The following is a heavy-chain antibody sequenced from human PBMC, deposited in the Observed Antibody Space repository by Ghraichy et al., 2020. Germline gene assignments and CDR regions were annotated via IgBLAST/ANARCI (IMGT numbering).Heavy chain of an antibody. Sequence: GGSLRLSCAASGFTFSSYAMSWVRQAPGKGLEWVSAISGSGGSTYYADSVKGRFTISRDNSKNTLYLQMNSLRAEDTAVYYCAGRPPGYYYDSSGYYNYWGQGTLVTVSS. CDR1: GFTFSSYA. CDR2: ISGSGGST. J-gene: IGHJ4*02. D-gene: IGHD3-22*01. CDR3: AGRPPGYYYDSSGYYNY. V-gene: IGHV3-23*01.